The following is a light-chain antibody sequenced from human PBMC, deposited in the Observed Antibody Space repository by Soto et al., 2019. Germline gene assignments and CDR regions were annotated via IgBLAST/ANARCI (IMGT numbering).Light chain of an antibody. J-gene: IGKJ1*01. Sequence: IVLTQSPATLSLSPGERATLSCRTSQSVNNYLAWYQQKPGQAPRLLIYDASNRATGIPARFSASGSGTDFTLTISSLEPEDFAVYYCHQRSSWPRTFGQGTKVDNK. CDR2: DAS. CDR1: QSVNNY. CDR3: HQRSSWPRT. V-gene: IGKV3-11*01.